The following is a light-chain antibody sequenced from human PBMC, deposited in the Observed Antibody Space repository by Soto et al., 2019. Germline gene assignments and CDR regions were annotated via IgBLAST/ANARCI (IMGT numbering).Light chain of an antibody. CDR3: AAWDDSLQGWV. Sequence: QAVVSQPPSASATPGQRVTISCSGGSSNIGVNTVDWYQQFPGTAPKLLIYSNNYRPSGVPDRFSASKSGSSASLAISGLQSEDEADYHCAAWDDSLQGWVFGGGTKLTVL. CDR1: SSNIGVNT. V-gene: IGLV1-44*01. J-gene: IGLJ3*02. CDR2: SNN.